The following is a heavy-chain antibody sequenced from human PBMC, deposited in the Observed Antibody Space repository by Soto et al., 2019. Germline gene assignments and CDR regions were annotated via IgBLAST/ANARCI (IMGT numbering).Heavy chain of an antibody. J-gene: IGHJ4*02. D-gene: IGHD2-8*01. Sequence: EVQLLESGGGLVQPGGSLRLSCAASGFTFSSYAWSGVRKAPGKGLEWVSTISGSGDKTFYADSVKGRCTISRDNSKNTLYLQMNSLRAEDTAVYYCAKDPPRYCTYGICSSFDHWGQGTLVTVSS. V-gene: IGHV3-23*01. CDR2: ISGSGDKT. CDR3: AKDPPRYCTYGICSSFDH. CDR1: GFTFSSYA.